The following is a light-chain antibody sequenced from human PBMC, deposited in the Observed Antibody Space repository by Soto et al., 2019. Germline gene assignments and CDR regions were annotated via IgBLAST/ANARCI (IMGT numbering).Light chain of an antibody. CDR3: SSYAGSNNYV. CDR1: SSDVGGYSY. J-gene: IGLJ1*01. Sequence: QSALTQPPSASASPGQSVTIFCTGTSSDVGGYSYVSWYQQHPGKAPKLMIYEVTKRPSGVPDRFSGSKSGNTASLAVSGLQAEDEADYYCSSYAGSNNYVFGTGTKLTVL. V-gene: IGLV2-8*01. CDR2: EVT.